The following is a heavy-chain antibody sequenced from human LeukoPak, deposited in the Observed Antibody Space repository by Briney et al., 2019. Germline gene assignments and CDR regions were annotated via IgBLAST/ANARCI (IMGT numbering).Heavy chain of an antibody. Sequence: RGSLRLSCAASGFTFSTYAMHWVRQAPGKGLEWVAVISYDGSSKYYADSVKGRFTISRDNSKNTLYLQMNSLRAEDTAIYYCATYRQVLLPFESWGQGTLVTVSS. CDR2: ISYDGSSK. CDR3: ATYRQVLLPFES. D-gene: IGHD2-8*02. J-gene: IGHJ4*02. CDR1: GFTFSTYA. V-gene: IGHV3-30*04.